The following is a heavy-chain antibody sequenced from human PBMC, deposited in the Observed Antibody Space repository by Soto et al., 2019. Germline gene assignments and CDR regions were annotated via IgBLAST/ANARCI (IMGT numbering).Heavy chain of an antibody. CDR2: IYSGGST. CDR1: GFTVSSNY. Sequence: EVQLGESGGGLVQPGGSLRLSCAASGFTVSSNYMNWVRQSPGRGLEWVSVIYSGGSTYYADSVKGRFTISRDNSKNTLYLQMNSLRAEDTAVYYCARGDYYYYYMDVWGKGTTVTVSS. J-gene: IGHJ6*03. CDR3: ARGDYYYYYMDV. V-gene: IGHV3-66*01.